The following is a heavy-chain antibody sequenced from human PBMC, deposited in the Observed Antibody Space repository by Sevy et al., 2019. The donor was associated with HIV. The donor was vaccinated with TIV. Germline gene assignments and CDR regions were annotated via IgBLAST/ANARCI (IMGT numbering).Heavy chain of an antibody. Sequence: GGSLRLSCAVSGFAFSPYSMVWVRQAPGKGLEWVAFISSNQKDIYYAESVKGRFTISRDNAKKTLFLQLNSLRDEDSAVYFCAIPALAGSYQLSHWGHGTVVTVSS. CDR3: AIPALAGSYQLSH. D-gene: IGHD3-16*02. V-gene: IGHV3-21*01. CDR1: GFAFSPYS. CDR2: ISSNQKDI. J-gene: IGHJ1*01.